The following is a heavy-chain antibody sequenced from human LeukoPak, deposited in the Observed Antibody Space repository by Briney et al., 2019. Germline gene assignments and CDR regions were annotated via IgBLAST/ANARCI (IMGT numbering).Heavy chain of an antibody. V-gene: IGHV3-48*03. J-gene: IGHJ4*02. CDR1: GFTFSSYE. D-gene: IGHD3-10*01. CDR3: ARDFFDYYGSGSYDY. CDR2: ISSSGSTI. Sequence: GGSLRLSCAASGFTFSSYEMNWVRQAPGKGLEWVSYISSSGSTIYYADSVKGRFTISRDNAKNSLYLQMNSLRAEDTAVYYCARDFFDYYGSGSYDYWGQGTLVTVSS.